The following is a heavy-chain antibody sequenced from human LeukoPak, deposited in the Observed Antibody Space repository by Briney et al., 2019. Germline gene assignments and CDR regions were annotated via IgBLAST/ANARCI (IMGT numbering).Heavy chain of an antibody. Sequence: PGGSLRLSCAASGFTFDDYAMHWVRQAPGKGLEWVSLISGDGGSTYYADSVKGRFTISRDNSKNSLYLQMNSLRTEDTALYYCAKDSDYDFWGGYYKGFDYWGQGTLVTVSS. CDR2: ISGDGGST. V-gene: IGHV3-43*02. D-gene: IGHD3-3*01. CDR1: GFTFDDYA. CDR3: AKDSDYDFWGGYYKGFDY. J-gene: IGHJ4*02.